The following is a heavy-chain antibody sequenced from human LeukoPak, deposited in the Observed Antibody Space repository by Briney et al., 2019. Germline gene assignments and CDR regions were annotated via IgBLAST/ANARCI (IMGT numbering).Heavy chain of an antibody. D-gene: IGHD3-22*01. CDR3: ANFVGFDSSGYFDY. J-gene: IGHJ4*02. CDR1: GFSFSSYG. Sequence: GGSLRLSCAASGFSFSSYGMHWVRQAPGKGLEWVALISYDGSNKNYADSVKGRFTISRDNSKSTLFLQMNSLRAEDTAVYYCANFVGFDSSGYFDYWGQGTLVTVSS. V-gene: IGHV3-30*18. CDR2: ISYDGSNK.